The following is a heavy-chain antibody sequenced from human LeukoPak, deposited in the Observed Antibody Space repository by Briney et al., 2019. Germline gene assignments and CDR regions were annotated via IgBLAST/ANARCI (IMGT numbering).Heavy chain of an antibody. CDR1: GFTFSSYA. V-gene: IGHV3-48*04. CDR3: ARGFYGGVDY. CDR2: ISSSGSTI. J-gene: IGHJ4*02. Sequence: GGSLRLSCAASGFTFSSYAMSWVRPAPGKGLEWVSYISSSGSTIYYADSVKGRFTISRDNAKNSLYLQMNSLRAEDTALYYCARGFYGGVDYWGQGTLVTVSS. D-gene: IGHD4-17*01.